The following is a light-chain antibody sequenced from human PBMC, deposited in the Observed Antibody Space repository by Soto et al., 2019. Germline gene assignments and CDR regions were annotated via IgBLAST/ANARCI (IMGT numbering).Light chain of an antibody. Sequence: VMTQSPVTLSASPGQRAILSCRASQSVYNNLAWYQQKPGQAPRLLIYGASTRAAGVPARFSGRGSGTEFSLTITSLQSEDFAGYYCQQYNDWPPLTFGQGTKVEIK. CDR3: QQYNDWPPLT. V-gene: IGKV3-15*01. CDR2: GAS. CDR1: QSVYNN. J-gene: IGKJ1*01.